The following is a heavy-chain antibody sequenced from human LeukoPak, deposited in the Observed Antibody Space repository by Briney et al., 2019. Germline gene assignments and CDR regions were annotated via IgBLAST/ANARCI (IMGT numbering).Heavy chain of an antibody. D-gene: IGHD6-19*01. J-gene: IGHJ3*02. V-gene: IGHV4-34*01. CDR3: ARGVRQWLVFFAFDI. CDR2: INYSGST. CDR1: GGSFSGYY. Sequence: PSETLSLTCAVYGGSFSGYYWSWIRQPPGKGLEWIGEINYSGSTNYNPSLKSRVTISVDTSKNQFSLKLSSVTAADTAVYYCARGVRQWLVFFAFDIWGQGTMVTVSS.